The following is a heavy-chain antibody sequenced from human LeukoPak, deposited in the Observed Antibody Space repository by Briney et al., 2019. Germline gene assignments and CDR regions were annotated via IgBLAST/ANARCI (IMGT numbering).Heavy chain of an antibody. J-gene: IGHJ4*02. Sequence: TSETLSLTCAVYGGSFSGYYWSWIRQPPGKGLEWIGEINHSGSTNYNPSLKSRVTISVDTSKNQFSLKLSSVTAADTAVDYCARHGPRGYCSSTSCVRLHFAYWGQGTLVTVSS. CDR1: GGSFSGYY. CDR3: ARHGPRGYCSSTSCVRLHFAY. V-gene: IGHV4-34*01. D-gene: IGHD2-2*01. CDR2: INHSGST.